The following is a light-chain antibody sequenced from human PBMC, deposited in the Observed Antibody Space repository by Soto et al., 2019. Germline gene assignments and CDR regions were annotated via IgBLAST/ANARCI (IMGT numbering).Light chain of an antibody. Sequence: QSALTQPASVSGSPGQSITISCTGTSSDVGSYNLVSCYQQHPGKDPKLMIYEVSKRTSGVSNRFSGSKSGNTASLTISGLQAEDEADYYCCSYAGSSTGVFGGGTQLTVL. CDR1: SSDVGSYNL. CDR2: EVS. V-gene: IGLV2-23*02. J-gene: IGLJ3*02. CDR3: CSYAGSSTGV.